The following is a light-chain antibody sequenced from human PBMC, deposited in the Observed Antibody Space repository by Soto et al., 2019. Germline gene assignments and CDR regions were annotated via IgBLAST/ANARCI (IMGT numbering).Light chain of an antibody. V-gene: IGKV3-11*01. J-gene: IGKJ4*01. CDR2: DTY. CDR1: QSISGD. Sequence: EVVLTQSPATLSLSPGEIATLSCRTSQSISGDLAWYQQTPGQAPRLIIFDTYNRATGIPARFSGSGSETDFTLTISGLEPEDFGVYYCQQRRNWPLTFGGGTKVEI. CDR3: QQRRNWPLT.